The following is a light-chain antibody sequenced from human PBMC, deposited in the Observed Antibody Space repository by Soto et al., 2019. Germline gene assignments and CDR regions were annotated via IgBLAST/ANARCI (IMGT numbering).Light chain of an antibody. CDR2: KAS. CDR1: QTISSW. CDR3: QHYNSYSEA. J-gene: IGKJ1*01. Sequence: DIQMTQSPSTLCASVGDTVTIACRASQTISSWLAWYQQKPGKAPKPLIYKASTLKSGVPSRFSGSGSGTEFTLTISSLQPDDFATYYCQHYNSYSEAFGQGTKVDIK. V-gene: IGKV1-5*03.